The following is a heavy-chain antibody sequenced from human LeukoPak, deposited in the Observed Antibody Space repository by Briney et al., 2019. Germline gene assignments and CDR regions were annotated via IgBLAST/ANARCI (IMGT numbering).Heavy chain of an antibody. Sequence: GGSLRLSCAASGFTFSSYAMSWVRQAPGKGLEWVSTITYSGGNTYYADSVKGRFTISRHNSKNTLYLQMNSLRAEDTAVYYCARGGYSGYDRDAFDIWGQGTMVTVSS. CDR2: ITYSGGNT. D-gene: IGHD5-12*01. CDR3: ARGGYSGYDRDAFDI. J-gene: IGHJ3*02. V-gene: IGHV3-23*01. CDR1: GFTFSSYA.